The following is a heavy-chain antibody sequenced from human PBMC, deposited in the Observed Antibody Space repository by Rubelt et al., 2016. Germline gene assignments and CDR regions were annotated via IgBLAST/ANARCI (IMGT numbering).Heavy chain of an antibody. CDR2: IYVGGDT. V-gene: IGHV3-23*01. CDR1: GFTFSSYA. J-gene: IGHJ5*02. D-gene: IGHD1-26*01. CDR3: VGGLPLHS. Sequence: EVQLLESGGGLVQPGGSLRLSCAASGFTFSSYAMSWVRLAPGKGLEWVSVIYVGGDTKYADSVKGRFTISRDNSKNTRYLQMNSLRAEDTAVYYGVGGLPLHSWGQGTLVTVSS.